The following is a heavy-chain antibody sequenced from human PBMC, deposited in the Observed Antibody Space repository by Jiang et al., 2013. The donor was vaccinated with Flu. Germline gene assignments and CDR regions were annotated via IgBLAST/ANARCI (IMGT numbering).Heavy chain of an antibody. J-gene: IGHJ4*02. CDR1: GDSITDNTYY. CDR2: IYYTGNT. V-gene: IGHV4-39*01. Sequence: GSGLVKPSETLSLSCSVSGDSITDNTYYWDWVRQPPGRGLEWIGTIYYTGNTYYNPSLKSRLTISADTSKNSFSLTLTSATAADTAIYYCARHRAGALRYFDYWGQGTPGHRLL. CDR3: ARHRAGALRYFDY. D-gene: IGHD1-26*01.